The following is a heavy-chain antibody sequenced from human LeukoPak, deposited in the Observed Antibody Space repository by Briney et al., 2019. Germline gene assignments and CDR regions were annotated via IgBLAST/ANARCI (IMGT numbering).Heavy chain of an antibody. CDR2: IYHSGST. CDR3: ARGRRYFDWLLKNYYYGMDV. V-gene: IGHV4-30-2*01. CDR1: GGSISSGGYS. J-gene: IGHJ6*02. D-gene: IGHD3-9*01. Sequence: SETLSLTCAVSGGSISSGGYSWSWIRQPPGKGLEWIGYIYHSGSTYYNPSLKSRVTISVDTSKNQFSLKLSSVTAADTAVYYCARGRRYFDWLLKNYYYGMDVWGQGTTVTVSS.